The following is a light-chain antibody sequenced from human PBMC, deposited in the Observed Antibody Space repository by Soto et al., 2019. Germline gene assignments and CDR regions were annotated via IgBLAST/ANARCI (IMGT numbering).Light chain of an antibody. CDR3: QQYCNSRGT. J-gene: IGKJ1*01. V-gene: IGKV3-20*01. Sequence: EIVLTQSRGTLSLSPEERATLSCWSSQSVSSSYLAWYQQKPGQAPRLLIYGASSRATGIPDRFSGSGSGTDFTLTIRGLEPEAFAVYYCQQYCNSRGTLGQGT. CDR2: GAS. CDR1: QSVSSSY.